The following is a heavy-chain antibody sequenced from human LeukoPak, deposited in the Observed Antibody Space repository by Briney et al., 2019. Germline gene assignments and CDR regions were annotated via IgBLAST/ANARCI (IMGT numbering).Heavy chain of an antibody. D-gene: IGHD6-13*01. J-gene: IGHJ6*02. V-gene: IGHV3-7*01. Sequence: GGSLRLSCAASGFTFSNYWLTWVRQAPGKGLEWVANIKQDGSEKYYVDSVKGRFTISRDNAKNSLYLQMNSLRAEDTAVYYCAGDTAGYSSSWYYYYGMDVWGQGTTVTVSS. CDR1: GFTFSNYW. CDR2: IKQDGSEK. CDR3: AGDTAGYSSSWYYYYGMDV.